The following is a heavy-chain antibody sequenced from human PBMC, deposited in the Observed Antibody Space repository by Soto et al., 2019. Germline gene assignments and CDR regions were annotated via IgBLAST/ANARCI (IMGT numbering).Heavy chain of an antibody. D-gene: IGHD6-13*01. CDR1: GYTFTSYG. J-gene: IGHJ5*02. Sequence: ASVKVSCKASGYTFTSYGISWVRQAPGQGLEWMGWISAYNGNTNYAQKLQGRVTMTTDTSTSTAYMELRSLRSDDTAVYYCARDGEQQLVDNWFDPWGQGTLVTVSS. CDR3: ARDGEQQLVDNWFDP. CDR2: ISAYNGNT. V-gene: IGHV1-18*01.